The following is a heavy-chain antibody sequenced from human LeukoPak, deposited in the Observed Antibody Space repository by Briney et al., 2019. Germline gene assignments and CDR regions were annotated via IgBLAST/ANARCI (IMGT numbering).Heavy chain of an antibody. D-gene: IGHD2-2*01. CDR3: AKDSPYGLYCSGSNCYFGNY. CDR1: GFTFSSYA. V-gene: IGHV3-23*01. Sequence: PGGSLRLSCAASGFTFSSYAMSWVRQAPGKGLEWVSAISGGGDTTFYADSVKGRFTISRDNSKSALYLQMNSLRAEDTAVYYCAKDSPYGLYCSGSNCYFGNYWGQGTLVTVSS. CDR2: ISGGGDTT. J-gene: IGHJ4*02.